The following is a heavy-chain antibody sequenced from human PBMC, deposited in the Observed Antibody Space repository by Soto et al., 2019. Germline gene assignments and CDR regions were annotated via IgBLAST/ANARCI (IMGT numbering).Heavy chain of an antibody. J-gene: IGHJ5*02. CDR2: INHSGST. Sequence: SETLSLTCAVYGGSFSGYYWSWIRQPPGKGLEWIGEINHSGSTNYNPSLKSRVTISVDTSKNQFSLKLSSVTAADTAVYYCGRGGINGDSFKWFDPWGQGTLVTVSS. V-gene: IGHV4-34*01. D-gene: IGHD4-17*01. CDR3: GRGGINGDSFKWFDP. CDR1: GGSFSGYY.